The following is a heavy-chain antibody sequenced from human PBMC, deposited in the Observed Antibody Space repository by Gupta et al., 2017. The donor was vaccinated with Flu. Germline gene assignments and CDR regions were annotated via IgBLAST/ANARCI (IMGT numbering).Heavy chain of an antibody. CDR2: ISSSGSTI. CDR3: ARSPIVVVPAANYRDYYCYYYMDV. V-gene: IGHV3-11*01. J-gene: IGHJ6*03. Sequence: PGKGLEWVSYISSSGSTIYYADSVKGRFTISRDNAKNSLYLQMNSLRAEDTAVYYCARSPIVVVPAANYRDYYCYYYMDVWGKGTTVTVSS. D-gene: IGHD2-2*01.